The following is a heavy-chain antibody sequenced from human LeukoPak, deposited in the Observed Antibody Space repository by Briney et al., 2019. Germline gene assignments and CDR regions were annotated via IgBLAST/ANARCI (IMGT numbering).Heavy chain of an antibody. Sequence: GGSLRLSCAGSGFTLSSYAMSWVRQAPGKGLEWVSRISNTGATRDYAASVKGRFTISRDNAKNSLYLQMNSLRAEDTAVYYRARDDRRGYSYGYGFSAYFDYWGQGTRVTVSS. CDR2: ISNTGATR. J-gene: IGHJ4*02. V-gene: IGHV3-23*01. CDR3: ARDDRRGYSYGYGFSAYFDY. D-gene: IGHD5-18*01. CDR1: GFTLSSYA.